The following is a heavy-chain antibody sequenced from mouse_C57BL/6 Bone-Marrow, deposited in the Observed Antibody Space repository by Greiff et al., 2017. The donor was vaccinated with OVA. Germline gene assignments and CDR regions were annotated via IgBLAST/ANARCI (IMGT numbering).Heavy chain of an antibody. CDR3: ARDAPFTTVVATDYAMDY. V-gene: IGHV7-1*01. Sequence: EVKLVESGGGLVQSGRSLRLSCATSGFPFSDFYMAWVRHAPGKGLEWIAASRNKANDYTTEYSASVKGRFSVSRDTAQSILYLQMNALRAEDTASYYCARDAPFTTVVATDYAMDYWGQGTSVTVSS. CDR1: GFPFSDFY. D-gene: IGHD1-1*01. J-gene: IGHJ4*01. CDR2: SRNKANDYTT.